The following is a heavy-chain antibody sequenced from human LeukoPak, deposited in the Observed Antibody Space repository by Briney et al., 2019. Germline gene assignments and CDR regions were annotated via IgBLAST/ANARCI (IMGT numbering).Heavy chain of an antibody. J-gene: IGHJ3*02. Sequence: GESLKISCKGSGYSFTNDWIGWVRQMPGKGLEWMGIIYPGDSNSRYSPSFKGQVTISVDKSISTAYLQWSSLKASDTAMYYCARLHSYYDSSGYWAGRGAFDIWGQGTMVTVSS. D-gene: IGHD3-22*01. CDR3: ARLHSYYDSSGYWAGRGAFDI. CDR1: GYSFTNDW. CDR2: IYPGDSNS. V-gene: IGHV5-51*01.